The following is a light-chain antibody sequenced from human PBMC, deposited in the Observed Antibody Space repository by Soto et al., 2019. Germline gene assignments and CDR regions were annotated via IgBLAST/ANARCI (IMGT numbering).Light chain of an antibody. Sequence: QSLLTHPASVSGSPGQSITISCTGTSDDIGYYNYVSWYQHHPGKAPKLIIYAVTNRPSGVSTRFSGSKSANTASLTISGLQADDEADYYCSSYTTIGSLVFGAGTKVTV. V-gene: IGLV2-14*01. CDR2: AVT. J-gene: IGLJ1*01. CDR3: SSYTTIGSLV. CDR1: SDDIGYYNY.